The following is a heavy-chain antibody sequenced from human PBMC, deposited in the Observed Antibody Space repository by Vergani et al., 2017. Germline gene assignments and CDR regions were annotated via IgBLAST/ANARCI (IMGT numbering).Heavy chain of an antibody. V-gene: IGHV1-69*01. Sequence: QVQLVQSGAEVKKPGSSVKVSCKASGGTFSSYAISWVRQAPGQGLEWMGGIIPIFGTANYAQKFQGRVTITADESTSTAYMELSSVTAADTAVYYCARDPPAIRTMVRGVIRYFDYWGQGTLVTVSS. J-gene: IGHJ4*02. D-gene: IGHD3-10*01. CDR3: ARDPPAIRTMVRGVIRYFDY. CDR2: IIPIFGTA. CDR1: GGTFSSYA.